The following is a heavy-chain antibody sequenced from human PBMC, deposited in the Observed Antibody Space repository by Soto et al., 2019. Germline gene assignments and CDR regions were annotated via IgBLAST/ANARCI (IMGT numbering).Heavy chain of an antibody. CDR2: INHSGST. Sequence: SETLSLTCAVYGGSFSGYYWSWIRQPPGKGLEWIGEINHSGSTNYNPSLKSRVTISVDTSKNQFSLKLSSVTAADTAVYYCARFPATTVVTRCFDYWGQGTLVTVSS. D-gene: IGHD4-17*01. J-gene: IGHJ4*02. CDR1: GGSFSGYY. CDR3: ARFPATTVVTRCFDY. V-gene: IGHV4-34*01.